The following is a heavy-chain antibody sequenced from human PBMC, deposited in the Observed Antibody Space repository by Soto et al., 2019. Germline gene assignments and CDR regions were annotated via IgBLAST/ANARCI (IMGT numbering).Heavy chain of an antibody. CDR3: AREIVEARGASYFDY. CDR1: GFTFSSNW. V-gene: IGHV3-7*04. Sequence: GGSLRLACVGSGFTFSSNWMAWVRQAPGKGLEWVGNIRQVGGEKNYVDSVKGRFTISRDNAKNSLYLQMNSLRAEDTAVYYCAREIVEARGASYFDYWGRGTLVTVSS. J-gene: IGHJ4*02. D-gene: IGHD2-15*01. CDR2: IRQVGGEK.